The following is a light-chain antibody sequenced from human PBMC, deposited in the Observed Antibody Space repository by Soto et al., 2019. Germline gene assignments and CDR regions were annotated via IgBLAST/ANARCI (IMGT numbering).Light chain of an antibody. CDR2: EVS. CDR3: SSFTSSSTYV. CDR1: SSDVGSYNR. V-gene: IGLV2-18*02. Sequence: QSVLTQPPSVSGSPGQSVTISCTGTSSDVGSYNRVSWYQQPPGTAPKLMIYEVSNRPSGVPVRFSGSKSGNTASLTISGLQAEDEADYYCSSFTSSSTYVFGTGTKVTVL. J-gene: IGLJ1*01.